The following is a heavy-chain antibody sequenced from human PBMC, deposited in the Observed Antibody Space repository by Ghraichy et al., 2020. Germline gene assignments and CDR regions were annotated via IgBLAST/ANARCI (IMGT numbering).Heavy chain of an antibody. CDR3: ARDPQRAYYDFWSGYYSDWYFDL. Sequence: GGSLRLSCAASGFTFSSYGMHWVRQAPGKGLEWVAVIWYDGSNKYYADSVKGRFTISRDNSKNTLYLQMNSLRAEDTAVYYCARDPQRAYYDFWSGYYSDWYFDLWGRGTLVTVSS. D-gene: IGHD3-3*01. CDR2: IWYDGSNK. CDR1: GFTFSSYG. V-gene: IGHV3-33*01. J-gene: IGHJ2*01.